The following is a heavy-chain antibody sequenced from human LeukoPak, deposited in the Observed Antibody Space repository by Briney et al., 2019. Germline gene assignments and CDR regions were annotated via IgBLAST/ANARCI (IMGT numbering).Heavy chain of an antibody. V-gene: IGHV3-7*03. CDR3: ARGIQLWAYFDY. Sequence: GGSLRLSCAASGFTFNTYTMNWVRQAPGKGLEWVANIKQDGSEKYYVDSVKGRFTISRDNAKNSLYLQMNSLRAEDTAVYYCARGIQLWAYFDYWGQGTLVTVSS. D-gene: IGHD5-18*01. CDR2: IKQDGSEK. CDR1: GFTFNTYT. J-gene: IGHJ4*02.